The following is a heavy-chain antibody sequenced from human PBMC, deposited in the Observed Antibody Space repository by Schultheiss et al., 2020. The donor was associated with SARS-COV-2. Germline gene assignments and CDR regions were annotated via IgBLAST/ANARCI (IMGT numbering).Heavy chain of an antibody. CDR1: GYSISSGYY. Sequence: SETLSLTCAVSGYSISSGYYWGWIRQPPGKGLEWIGYIYYSGSTNYNPSLKSRVTISVDTSKNQFSLKLSSVTAADTAVYYCARDDRYCSSTSCAIESGYYYYMDVWGKGTTVTVSS. D-gene: IGHD2-2*01. CDR2: IYYSGST. J-gene: IGHJ6*03. V-gene: IGHV4-38-2*02. CDR3: ARDDRYCSSTSCAIESGYYYYMDV.